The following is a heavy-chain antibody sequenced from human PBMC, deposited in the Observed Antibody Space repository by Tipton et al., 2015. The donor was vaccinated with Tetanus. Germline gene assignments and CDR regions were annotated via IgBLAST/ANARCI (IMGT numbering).Heavy chain of an antibody. D-gene: IGHD4-11*01. Sequence: TLSLTCAVSGGSISSGGFSWHWIRQPPGKALEWIGHIYDSGSSYSNPSLKSRVTISVNRSKNQFSLSLSSVTAADTAMYYCARGLIKYSDYQAFDIWGQETMVTVSS. CDR3: ARGLIKYSDYQAFDI. CDR1: GGSISSGGFS. CDR2: IYDSGSS. V-gene: IGHV4-30-2*01. J-gene: IGHJ3*02.